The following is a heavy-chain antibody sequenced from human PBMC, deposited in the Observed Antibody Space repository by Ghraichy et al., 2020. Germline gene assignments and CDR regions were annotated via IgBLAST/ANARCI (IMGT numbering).Heavy chain of an antibody. CDR2: ISGSGGST. Sequence: GESLNISCAASGFTFSSYAMSWVRQAPGKGLEWVSAISGSGGSTYYADSVKGRFTISRDNSKNTLYLQMNSLRAEDTAVYYCARDPEIRGYSGYDYYYFDYWGQGTLVTVSS. CDR1: GFTFSSYA. V-gene: IGHV3-23*01. CDR3: ARDPEIRGYSGYDYYYFDY. D-gene: IGHD5-12*01. J-gene: IGHJ4*02.